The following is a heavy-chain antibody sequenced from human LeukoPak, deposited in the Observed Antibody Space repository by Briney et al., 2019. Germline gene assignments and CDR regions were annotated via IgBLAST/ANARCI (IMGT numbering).Heavy chain of an antibody. V-gene: IGHV4-30-2*01. CDR2: IYHSGST. CDR1: GGSISSGGYS. CDR3: ARASASSGWGRQGWFDP. D-gene: IGHD6-19*01. Sequence: SETLSLTCAVSGGSISSGGYSWSWIWQPPGEGLEWIGYIYHSGSTYYNPSLKSRVTISVDRSKNQFSLKLSSVTAADTAVYYCARASASSGWGRQGWFDPWGQGTLVTVSS. J-gene: IGHJ5*02.